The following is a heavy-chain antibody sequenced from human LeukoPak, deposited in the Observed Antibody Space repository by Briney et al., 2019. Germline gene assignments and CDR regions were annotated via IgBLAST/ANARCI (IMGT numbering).Heavy chain of an antibody. CDR3: ARGLSGSSDK. CDR1: GFTFSNFA. V-gene: IGHV3-64*02. D-gene: IGHD7-27*01. CDR2: ISNSGHRT. J-gene: IGHJ1*01. Sequence: GGSLRLSCAASGFTFSNFAMHWVRQTPGKGLQYVAAISNSGHRTHHVDSVQVRFTVSRDNSKNTLYLQMGSLRPEDTALYYCARGLSGSSDKWGQGVLVAVSS.